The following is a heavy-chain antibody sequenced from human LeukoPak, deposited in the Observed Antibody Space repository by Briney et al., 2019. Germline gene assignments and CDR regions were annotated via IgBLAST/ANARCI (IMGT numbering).Heavy chain of an antibody. D-gene: IGHD6-19*01. J-gene: IGHJ4*02. CDR1: GFTLSRYW. CDR3: VRGSNDWYGMDY. V-gene: IGHV3-74*01. Sequence: GGSLSVSCAASGFTLSRYWIRCVRNGPGKGLVWVSHSNSAGSIQQYADSVKVRFTISRDNAKNTLYMQMNSLRAEDTAVYYCVRGSNDWYGMDYWGQGTLVTVSA. CDR2: SNSAGSIQ.